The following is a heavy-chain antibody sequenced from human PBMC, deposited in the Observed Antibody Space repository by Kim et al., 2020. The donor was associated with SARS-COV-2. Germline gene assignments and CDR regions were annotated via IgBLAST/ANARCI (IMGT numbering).Heavy chain of an antibody. V-gene: IGHV3-7*01. CDR3: ARDNLRSGYCSGGSCRPRRYYYYGMDV. Sequence: GGSLRLSCAASGFTFSSYWMSWVRQAPGKGLEWVANIKQDGSEKYYVDSVKGRFTIFRDNAKKSLYLHMNSLRAEDTAVYYCARDNLRSGYCSGGSCRPRRYYYYGMDVWGQGTTVTVSS. CDR2: IKQDGSEK. D-gene: IGHD2-15*01. CDR1: GFTFSSYW. J-gene: IGHJ6*02.